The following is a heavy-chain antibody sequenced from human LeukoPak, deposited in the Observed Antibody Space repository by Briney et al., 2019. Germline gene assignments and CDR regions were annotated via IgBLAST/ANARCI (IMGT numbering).Heavy chain of an antibody. CDR2: TRYDGSNK. V-gene: IGHV3-30*02. CDR3: AKDSSFIYYDSTPEGWYFDL. D-gene: IGHD3-22*01. J-gene: IGHJ2*01. Sequence: PGGSLRLSCAASGFTFSSYGMHWVRQAPGKGLEWVAFTRYDGSNKYYADSVKGRFTISRDNSKNTLYLQMNSLRAEDTAVYYCAKDSSFIYYDSTPEGWYFDLWGRGTLVTVSS. CDR1: GFTFSSYG.